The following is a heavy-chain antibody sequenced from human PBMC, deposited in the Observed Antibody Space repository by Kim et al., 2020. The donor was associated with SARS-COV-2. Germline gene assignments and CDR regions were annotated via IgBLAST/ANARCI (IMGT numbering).Heavy chain of an antibody. Sequence: SETLSLTCSVSGDSITSYYWTWVRQAPGKGLEWIGYFSYKGNTKYNPSLQSRVTISLGTSKNEFSLRLTSVTAADTAMYYCARVRGLVAPYCRGATCTNRDWYYYMDVWGTGTTVTVSS. CDR3: ARVRGLVAPYCRGATCTNRDWYYYMDV. V-gene: IGHV4-59*01. CDR2: FSYKGNT. D-gene: IGHD2-15*01. J-gene: IGHJ6*03. CDR1: GDSITSYY.